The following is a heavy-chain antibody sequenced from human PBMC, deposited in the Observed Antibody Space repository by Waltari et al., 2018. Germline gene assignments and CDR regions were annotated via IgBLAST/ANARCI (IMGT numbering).Heavy chain of an antibody. J-gene: IGHJ6*03. CDR3: ARLVNYVGPYYYYYYMDV. V-gene: IGHV1-2*02. D-gene: IGHD4-4*01. CDR1: GYTFTGYY. CDR2: INPNSGGT. Sequence: QVQLVQSGAEVKKPGASVKVSCKASGYTFTGYYMPWVRQAPGQWLEWMGWINPNSGGTNYAQKFQGRVTMTRDTSISTAYMELSRLRSDDTAVYYCARLVNYVGPYYYYYYMDVWGKGTTVTVSS.